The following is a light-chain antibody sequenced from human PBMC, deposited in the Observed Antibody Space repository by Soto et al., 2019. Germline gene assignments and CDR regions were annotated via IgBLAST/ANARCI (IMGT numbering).Light chain of an antibody. CDR2: IDD. J-gene: IGLJ1*01. CDR1: TSSIGSNA. CDR3: ATWDDSLNAFV. V-gene: IGLV1-44*01. Sequence: QSVLTQSPSASGPPRQRITIYCSGSTSSIGSNAVNWYQQFPGTAPTFLIYIDDQRPSGVPDRFSGSKSGTSASLAISGLHSEDEADYYCATWDDSLNAFVFGTGTKVTVL.